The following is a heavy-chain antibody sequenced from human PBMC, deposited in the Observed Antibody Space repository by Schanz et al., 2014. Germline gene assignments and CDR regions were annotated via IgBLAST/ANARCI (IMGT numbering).Heavy chain of an antibody. V-gene: IGHV4-30-4*07. Sequence: QVQLQESGPGLVKPSQTLSLTCAVSGGSISSGGYSWSWIRQPPGKGLEWIGYIFFRGSTYYNPSLKSRVPKTIATSKNQFPLRLTSVTAADTAVYYCYGMDVWGQGTTVTVSS. CDR3: YGMDV. CDR2: IFFRGST. J-gene: IGHJ6*02. CDR1: GGSISSGGYS.